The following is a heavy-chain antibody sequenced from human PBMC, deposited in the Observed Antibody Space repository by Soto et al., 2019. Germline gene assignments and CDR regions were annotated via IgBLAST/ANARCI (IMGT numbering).Heavy chain of an antibody. D-gene: IGHD3-16*01. Sequence: QVQLQESGPGLVKPSETLSLTCTVSGASISSYHWSWIRQTPGKGLEWIGYIYYSGSANYNPSLKRRVTFSVYTSKNQGSLKLSSVTAADTGVDYFAAAVPAEYVFPYYYMDVWGKGTTVTVSS. CDR3: AAAVPAEYVFPYYYMDV. CDR1: GASISSYH. J-gene: IGHJ6*03. V-gene: IGHV4-59*01. CDR2: IYYSGSA.